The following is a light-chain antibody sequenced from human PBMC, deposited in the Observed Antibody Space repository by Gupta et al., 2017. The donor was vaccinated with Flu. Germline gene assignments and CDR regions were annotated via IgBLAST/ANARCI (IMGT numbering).Light chain of an antibody. CDR2: DNN. CDR1: GSNIGISY. CDR3: ATWDSSLTAGV. Sequence: SGSNIGISYVSWYQHLPGTAPKLLIYDNNQRPSGIPDRFSGSRSGTSATLRITGLQTGDEANYYCATWDSSLTAGVFGGGTELTVL. V-gene: IGLV1-51*01. J-gene: IGLJ2*01.